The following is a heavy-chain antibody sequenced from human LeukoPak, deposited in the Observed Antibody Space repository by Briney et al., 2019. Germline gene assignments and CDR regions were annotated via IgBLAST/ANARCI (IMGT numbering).Heavy chain of an antibody. V-gene: IGHV1-8*02. CDR3: ARDVSPLQWGKRYYMDV. CDR2: MNPNSGNT. CDR1: GGTFSSYA. Sequence: ASVKVSCKASGGTFSSYAISWVRQATGQGLEWMGWMNPNSGNTGYAQKFQGRVTMTRNTSISTAYMELSSLRSEDTAVYYCARDVSPLQWGKRYYMDVWGKGTTVTVSS. D-gene: IGHD2-15*01. J-gene: IGHJ6*03.